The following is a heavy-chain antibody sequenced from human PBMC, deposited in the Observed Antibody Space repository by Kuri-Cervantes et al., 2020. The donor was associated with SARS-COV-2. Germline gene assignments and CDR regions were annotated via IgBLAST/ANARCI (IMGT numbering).Heavy chain of an antibody. CDR1: GFTFSSYG. CDR2: IRYDGSNK. V-gene: IGHV3-30*02. J-gene: IGHJ4*02. CDR3: AKINIVATTAFDY. D-gene: IGHD5-12*01. Sequence: GESLKISCAASGFTFSSYGMHWVRQAPGKGLEWVAFIRYDGSNKYYADSVKGRFTISRDNSKNTLYLQMNSLRAEDTAVYYCAKINIVATTAFDYWGQGTLVTSPQ.